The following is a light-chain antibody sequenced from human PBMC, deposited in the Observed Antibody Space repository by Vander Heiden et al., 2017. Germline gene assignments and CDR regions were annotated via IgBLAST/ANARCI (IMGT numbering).Light chain of an antibody. CDR3: SSYTSSSTRV. CDR1: SSDVGGYNY. V-gene: IGLV2-14*03. J-gene: IGLJ3*02. Sequence: SPLTQPATVLCFPGQSITISCTGTSSDVGGYNYVSWYQQHPGKAPKLMIYDVSNRPSGVSNRFSGSKSGNTASLTISGLQAEDEADYYCSSYTSSSTRVFGGGTKLTVL. CDR2: DVS.